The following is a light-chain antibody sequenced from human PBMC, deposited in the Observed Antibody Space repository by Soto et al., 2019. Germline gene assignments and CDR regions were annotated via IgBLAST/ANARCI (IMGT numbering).Light chain of an antibody. V-gene: IGKV3-15*01. CDR3: QQYNNWPPWT. Sequence: EIVMTQSPATLSVSPGERATLSCRASQSVRSNLAWYQQKPGQAPRLLIYGASTRATGIPARFSGSGSGTEFTLTISSLQSEDVAVYYCQQYNNWPPWTFGKGTKVEIK. CDR2: GAS. J-gene: IGKJ1*01. CDR1: QSVRSN.